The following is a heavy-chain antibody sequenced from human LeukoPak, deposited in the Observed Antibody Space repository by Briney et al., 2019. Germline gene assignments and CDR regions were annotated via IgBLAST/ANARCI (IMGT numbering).Heavy chain of an antibody. CDR2: TYYRSKWYN. V-gene: IGHV6-1*01. Sequence: SQTLSLTCAISGDSVSSNSAAWNWIRQSPSRGLEWLGRTYYRSKWYNDCAVSVKSRITINPDTSKNQFSLQLNSVTPEDTAVYYCARGSSWFNGLRNWFDPWGQGTLVTVSS. CDR1: GDSVSSNSAA. D-gene: IGHD6-13*01. CDR3: ARGSSWFNGLRNWFDP. J-gene: IGHJ5*02.